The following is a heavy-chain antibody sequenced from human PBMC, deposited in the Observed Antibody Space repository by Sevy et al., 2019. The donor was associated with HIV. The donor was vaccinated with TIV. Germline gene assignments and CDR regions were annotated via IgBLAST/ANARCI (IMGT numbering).Heavy chain of an antibody. D-gene: IGHD2-15*01. J-gene: IGHJ6*02. CDR1: GFTFSSYN. CDR3: ARLVAYCTGGSCVPGYYYGMDV. Sequence: GGSLRLSCAASGFTFSSYNMNWVRQAPGKGLEWVSSIGSSSSYIYYTDSVKGRFTVSRDNAKNSLYLQMNSLRAEDTAVYYCARLVAYCTGGSCVPGYYYGMDVWGQGTTVTVSS. V-gene: IGHV3-21*01. CDR2: IGSSSSYI.